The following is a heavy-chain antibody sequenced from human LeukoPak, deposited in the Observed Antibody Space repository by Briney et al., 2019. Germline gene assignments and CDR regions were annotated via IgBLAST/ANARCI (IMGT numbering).Heavy chain of an antibody. D-gene: IGHD3-3*01. CDR2: INHSGST. V-gene: IGHV4-34*01. CDR1: GGSFSGYY. CDR3: ARGLRFVVV. J-gene: IGHJ6*02. Sequence: PSETLSLTCAVYGGSFSGYYWSWIRQPPGKGLEWIGEINHSGSTNYNPSLKSRVTISVDTSKNQFSLKLSFVTAADTAVYYCARGLRFVVVWGQGTTVTVSS.